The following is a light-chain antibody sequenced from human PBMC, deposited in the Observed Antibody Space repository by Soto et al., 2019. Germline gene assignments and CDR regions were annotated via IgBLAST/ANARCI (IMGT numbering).Light chain of an antibody. CDR2: EVS. CDR1: SSDVGGYKY. V-gene: IGLV2-14*01. Sequence: QSARTQPASVSGSPGQSITISCTGTSSDVGGYKYVSWYQQHPGKAPKLMIYEVSNRPSGVSNRFSGSKSGNTASLTISGLQAEDEADYYCSSYTSSSIDYVFGTGTKVTVL. J-gene: IGLJ1*01. CDR3: SSYTSSSIDYV.